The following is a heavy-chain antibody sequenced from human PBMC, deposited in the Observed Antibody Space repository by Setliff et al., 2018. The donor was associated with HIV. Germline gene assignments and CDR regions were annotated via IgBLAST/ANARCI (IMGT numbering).Heavy chain of an antibody. D-gene: IGHD3-10*01. CDR2: INHSGST. CDR1: GGSFSDYY. CDR3: ARGRFHRLHRPYSGSGSLGIQYFDY. Sequence: NPSETLSLTCAVYGGSFSDYYWSWIRQPPGKGLEWIGEINHSGSTNYNPSLKSRVTISVDTSKSQFSLRLNSVTATDTALYYCARGRFHRLHRPYSGSGSLGIQYFDYWGQGTLVTVSS. J-gene: IGHJ4*02. V-gene: IGHV4-34*01.